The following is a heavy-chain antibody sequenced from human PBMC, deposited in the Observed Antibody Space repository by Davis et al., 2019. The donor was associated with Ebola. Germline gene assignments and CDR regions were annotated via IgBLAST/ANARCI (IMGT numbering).Heavy chain of an antibody. V-gene: IGHV3-15*07. CDR1: GFTFSNAW. CDR3: TTHTAMVRYYYYGMDV. J-gene: IGHJ6*02. CDR2: IKSKTDGGTT. D-gene: IGHD5-18*01. Sequence: PGGSLRLSCAASGFTFSNAWMNWVRQAPGKGLEWVGRIKSKTDGGTTDYAAPVKGRFTISRDDSKNTLYLQMNSLKTEDTAVYYCTTHTAMVRYYYYGMDVWGQGTTVTVSS.